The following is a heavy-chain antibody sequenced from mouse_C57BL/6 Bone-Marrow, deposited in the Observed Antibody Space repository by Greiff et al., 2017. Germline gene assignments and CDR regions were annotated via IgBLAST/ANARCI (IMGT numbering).Heavy chain of an antibody. CDR3: ASVRPWFAY. CDR1: GFSLTSYG. J-gene: IGHJ3*01. Sequence: QVQLKESGPGLVQPSQSLSISCTVSGFSLTSYGVHWVRQSPGKGLEWLGVIWSGGSKDYNAAFISRLSISKDNSKSQVFFKMNSRQADDTAIYYCASVRPWFAYWGQGTLVTVSA. D-gene: IGHD2-14*01. V-gene: IGHV2-2*01. CDR2: IWSGGSK.